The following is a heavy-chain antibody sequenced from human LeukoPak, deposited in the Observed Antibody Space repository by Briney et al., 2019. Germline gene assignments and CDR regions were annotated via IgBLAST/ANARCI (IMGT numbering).Heavy chain of an antibody. J-gene: IGHJ4*02. CDR2: ISSFSGYT. D-gene: IGHD1-20*01. V-gene: IGHV3-11*06. CDR3: AASRITGSRAFDY. CDR1: GFTFSGYY. Sequence: PGGSLRLSRAASGFTFSGYYMSWIRQAPGKGLEWLSYISSFSGYTNYTDSVKGRFTISRDNAKSSLYLQMNSLRAEDTAVYYCAASRITGSRAFDYWGQGTLVAVSS.